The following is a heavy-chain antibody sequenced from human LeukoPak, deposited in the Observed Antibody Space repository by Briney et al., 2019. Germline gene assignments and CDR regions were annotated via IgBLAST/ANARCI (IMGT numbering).Heavy chain of an antibody. Sequence: SETLSLTCAVSGYPISSGYYWGWIRPPPGKGLEWIGSIYHSGSTYYNPSLKSRVTISVDTSKNQFSLKLSSVTAADTAVYYCARRVVGVPYYFDYWGQGTLVTVSS. J-gene: IGHJ4*02. CDR1: GYPISSGYY. V-gene: IGHV4-38-2*01. CDR3: ARRVVGVPYYFDY. CDR2: IYHSGST. D-gene: IGHD1-26*01.